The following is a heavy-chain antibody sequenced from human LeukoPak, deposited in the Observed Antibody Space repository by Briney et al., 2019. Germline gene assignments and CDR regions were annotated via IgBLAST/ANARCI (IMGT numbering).Heavy chain of an antibody. D-gene: IGHD3-3*02. V-gene: IGHV4-30-4*08. Sequence: PSQTLSLTCTVSGGSISSGDYYWSWIRQPPGKGLEWIVYIYYSGSTYYNPSLKSRVTISVDTSKNQFSLKLSSVTAADTAVYYCARDDGYAAEHYAFDIWGQGTMVTVSS. CDR2: IYYSGST. CDR3: ARDDGYAAEHYAFDI. J-gene: IGHJ3*02. CDR1: GGSISSGDYY.